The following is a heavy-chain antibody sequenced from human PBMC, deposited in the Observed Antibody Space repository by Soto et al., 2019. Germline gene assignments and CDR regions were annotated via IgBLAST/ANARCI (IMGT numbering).Heavy chain of an antibody. CDR1: GGTFSSYA. CDR2: IIPIFGTA. CDR3: ARSREGRDYDFWSGYLIDAFDI. V-gene: IGHV1-69*13. Sequence: ASVKVSCKASGGTFSSYAISWVRQAPGQGLEWMGGIIPIFGTANYAQKFQGRVTITADESTSTAYMELSSLRSEDTAVYYCARSREGRDYDFWSGYLIDAFDIWGQGTMVTVS. D-gene: IGHD3-3*01. J-gene: IGHJ3*02.